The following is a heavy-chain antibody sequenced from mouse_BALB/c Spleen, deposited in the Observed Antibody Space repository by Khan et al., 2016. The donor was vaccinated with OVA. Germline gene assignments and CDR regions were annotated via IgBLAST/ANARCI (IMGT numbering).Heavy chain of an antibody. CDR1: GYSFTNYG. CDR2: INTYTGEP. CDR3: ARPPYFSFTLDY. V-gene: IGHV9-3-1*01. Sequence: QIQLVQSGPELKKPGETVKISCKASGYSFTNYGMNWVKQSPGKALKWMGWINTYTGEPTYADEFKGRFAFSLETSANTAYLQINILKNEETATYFCARPPYFSFTLDYWGQGTSVTVSS. J-gene: IGHJ4*01. D-gene: IGHD2-10*01.